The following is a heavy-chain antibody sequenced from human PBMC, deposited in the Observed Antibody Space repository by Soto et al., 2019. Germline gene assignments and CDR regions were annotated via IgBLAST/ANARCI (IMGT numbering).Heavy chain of an antibody. Sequence: GGSLRLSCAASGFTFSTYAMHWARQAPGKGLAWVAIISYHGSNKYYADSVKGRFTISRDDPNNTLYLQMNSLRPEDTAVYYCARDLPQYCSAGSCYPDSWGQGTLVTVSS. CDR3: ARDLPQYCSAGSCYPDS. V-gene: IGHV3-30-3*01. CDR2: ISYHGSNK. CDR1: GFTFSTYA. J-gene: IGHJ4*02. D-gene: IGHD2-15*01.